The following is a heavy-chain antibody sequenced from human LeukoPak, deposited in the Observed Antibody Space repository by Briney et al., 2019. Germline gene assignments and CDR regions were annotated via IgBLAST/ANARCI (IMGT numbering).Heavy chain of an antibody. J-gene: IGHJ4*02. CDR1: GFTFGDYA. V-gene: IGHV3-49*03. D-gene: IGHD6-13*01. CDR2: IRGKAYGGTT. Sequence: GGSLRLSCTASGFTFGDYAMSWFRQAPGKGLEWVGFIRGKAYGGTTEYAASVKGRFTISRDDSKSIAYLQMNSLKTGDTAVYYCTRDRRRYSSSWTLDYWGQGTLVTVSS. CDR3: TRDRRRYSSSWTLDY.